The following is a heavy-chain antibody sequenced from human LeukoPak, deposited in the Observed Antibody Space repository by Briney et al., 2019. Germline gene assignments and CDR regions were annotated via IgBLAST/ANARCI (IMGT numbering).Heavy chain of an antibody. CDR2: ISSSTAYI. CDR1: GFTFISYS. J-gene: IGHJ3*02. D-gene: IGHD3-22*01. CDR3: ARENFYDSSGYDAFDI. V-gene: IGHV3-21*01. Sequence: KSGGSLRLSCAASGFTFISYSMNWVRQAPGKGLEWVSSISSSTAYIYYADSVKGRFTISRDNAKNSLYLQMNSLRAEDTAVYYCARENFYDSSGYDAFDIWGQGTMVTVSS.